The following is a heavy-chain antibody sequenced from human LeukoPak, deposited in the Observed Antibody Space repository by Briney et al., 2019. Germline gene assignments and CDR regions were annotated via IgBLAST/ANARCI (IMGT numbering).Heavy chain of an antibody. V-gene: IGHV3-21*01. CDR2: ISSSSSYI. CDR3: ARSSASGYLSLGWFDP. Sequence: PGGSLRLSCAASGFTFSSYSMNWVRQAPGKGLEWVSSISSSSSYIYYADSVKGRFTISRDNAKNSLYLQMNSLRAEDTAVYYCARSSASGYLSLGWFDPWGQGTLVTVSS. J-gene: IGHJ5*02. D-gene: IGHD3-22*01. CDR1: GFTFSSYS.